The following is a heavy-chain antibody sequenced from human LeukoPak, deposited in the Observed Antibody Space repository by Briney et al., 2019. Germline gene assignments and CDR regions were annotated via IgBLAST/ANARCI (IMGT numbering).Heavy chain of an antibody. V-gene: IGHV4-4*02. CDR2: IYHSGST. CDR3: ASLDYGHGSYYFDY. Sequence: SETLSLTCAVSGGSISSSNWWSWVRQPPGKGLEWSGEIYHSGSTNYNPSLKSRVTISVDKSKNQFSLKLSSVPAADTAVYYCASLDYGHGSYYFDYWGQGTLVTVSS. J-gene: IGHJ4*02. D-gene: IGHD4-17*01. CDR1: GGSISSSNW.